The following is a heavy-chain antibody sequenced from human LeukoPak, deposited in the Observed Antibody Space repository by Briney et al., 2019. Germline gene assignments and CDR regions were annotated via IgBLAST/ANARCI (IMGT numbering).Heavy chain of an antibody. CDR2: INSSGRT. CDR1: HGSFSSYY. V-gene: IGHV4-4*07. Sequence: SETLSLTCTVSHGSFSSYYWSWIRQPAGKGLEWIGRINSSGRTNYKPSLKSRVTMSIDTSKNQFSLKLSSVTPADTAVYYCARGNSNYNYYYMDVWGKGTTVTVSS. J-gene: IGHJ6*03. CDR3: ARGNSNYNYYYMDV. D-gene: IGHD4-11*01.